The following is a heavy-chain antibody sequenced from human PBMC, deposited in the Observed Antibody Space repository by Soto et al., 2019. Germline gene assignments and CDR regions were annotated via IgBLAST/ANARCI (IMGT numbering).Heavy chain of an antibody. D-gene: IGHD3-9*01. Sequence: ASVKVSCKASGYTLTSYYMHWVRQAPGQGLAWMGIINPSGGSTSYAQNYQGRITMTRDTSATTVYMELSSLRSEDTAVYFCARGDYDVLTGHYPLDYWGQGTQVTVSS. CDR1: GYTLTSYY. CDR2: INPSGGST. J-gene: IGHJ4*02. V-gene: IGHV1-46*01. CDR3: ARGDYDVLTGHYPLDY.